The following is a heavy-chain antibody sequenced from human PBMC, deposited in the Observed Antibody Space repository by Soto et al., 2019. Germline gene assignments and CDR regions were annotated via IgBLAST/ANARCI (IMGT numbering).Heavy chain of an antibody. CDR3: ARSPGGVPGITIEGPNWFAP. CDR2: INPNGGST. D-gene: IGHD3-16*01. Sequence: XSVKVSSTAPGDPPTSYYMHWVRQAPGHGLERMGLINPNGGSTRFAQKFQGRVTMTRDTSTSTVYMELRGLTSEDTAVYYCARSPGGVPGITIEGPNWFAPCGQGTLVTFSS. CDR1: GDPPTSYY. J-gene: IGHJ5*02. V-gene: IGHV1-46*01.